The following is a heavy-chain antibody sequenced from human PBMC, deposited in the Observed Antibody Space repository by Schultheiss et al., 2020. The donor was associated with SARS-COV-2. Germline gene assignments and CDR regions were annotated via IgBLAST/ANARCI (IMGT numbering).Heavy chain of an antibody. Sequence: GGSLRLSCAASGFTFSSYSMNWVRQAPGKGLEWVSYISSSSSYIYYADSVKGRFTISRDNSKNTVYLQMNSLRAEDTAVYYCASEAGDFWSGYNYCFDYWGLGTLVTVSS. J-gene: IGHJ4*02. D-gene: IGHD3-3*01. CDR2: ISSSSSYI. CDR3: ASEAGDFWSGYNYCFDY. CDR1: GFTFSSYS. V-gene: IGHV3-21*05.